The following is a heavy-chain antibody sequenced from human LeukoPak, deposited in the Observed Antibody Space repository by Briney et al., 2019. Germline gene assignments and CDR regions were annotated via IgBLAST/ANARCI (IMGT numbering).Heavy chain of an antibody. CDR2: IFHTGNT. D-gene: IGHD4-17*01. CDR1: GTSITNLNW. CDR3: ARGSSTVTAIYYYYYYMDV. V-gene: IGHV4-4*02. J-gene: IGHJ6*03. Sequence: SETLSLTCAVSGTSITNLNWWSWVRQSPGKGLEWLGQIFHTGNTKYNPSLKSRVTISVDESKNQFSLTLRSVTAADTAVYYCARGSSTVTAIYYYYYYMDVWGKGTTVTVSS.